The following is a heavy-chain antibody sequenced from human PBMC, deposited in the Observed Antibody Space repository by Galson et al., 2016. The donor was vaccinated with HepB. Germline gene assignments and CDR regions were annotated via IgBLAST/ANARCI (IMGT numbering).Heavy chain of an antibody. V-gene: IGHV5-51*01. J-gene: IGHJ6*02. CDR1: GYSFSSYW. CDR3: ACSLTGAYDFWGAIYHCYSMDV. CDR2: IYPGDFDI. D-gene: IGHD3-3*01. Sequence: QSGAEVKKPGESLKISCRGSGYSFSSYWIGWVRQMPGKGLEWMGIIYPGDFDIGYGPSFQGQVTISVDKSISTAYLQWSSLTASDTAMYYCACSLTGAYDFWGAIYHCYSMDVWGQGTTVIVS.